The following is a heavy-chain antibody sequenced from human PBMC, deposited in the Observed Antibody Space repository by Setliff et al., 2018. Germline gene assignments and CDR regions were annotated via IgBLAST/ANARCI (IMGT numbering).Heavy chain of an antibody. D-gene: IGHD6-19*01. J-gene: IGHJ4*02. V-gene: IGHV3-23*01. Sequence: GGSLRLSCAASTFIFSKYAVTWVRQAPGKGLQWVASIGASGHNTRYADFVEGRFAISRDNAKNSLYLQMNSLRAEDTAVYYCARYSSGWFFDYWGQGTPVTVSS. CDR2: IGASGHNT. CDR1: TFIFSKYA. CDR3: ARYSSGWFFDY.